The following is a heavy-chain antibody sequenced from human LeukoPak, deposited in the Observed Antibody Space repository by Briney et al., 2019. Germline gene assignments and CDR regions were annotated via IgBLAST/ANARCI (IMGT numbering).Heavy chain of an antibody. CDR2: IYTSGST. CDR3: ARIYGDPVYYYGMDV. Sequence: PSQTLSLTRTVSGGSISSGSYYWSWIRQPAGKGLEWIGRIYTSGSTNYNPSLKSRVTISVDTSKNQFSLKLSSVTAADTAVYYCARIYGDPVYYYGMDVWGQGTTVTVSS. J-gene: IGHJ6*02. V-gene: IGHV4-61*02. D-gene: IGHD4-17*01. CDR1: GGSISSGSYY.